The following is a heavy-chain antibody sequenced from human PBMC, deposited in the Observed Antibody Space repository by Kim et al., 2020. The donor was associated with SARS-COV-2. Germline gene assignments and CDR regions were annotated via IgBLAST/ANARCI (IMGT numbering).Heavy chain of an antibody. J-gene: IGHJ4*02. D-gene: IGHD2-2*03. CDR1: GYTFTSYA. V-gene: IGHV7-4-1*02. Sequence: ASVKVSCKASGYTFTSYAMNWVRQAPGQGLEWMGWINTNTGNPTYAQGFTGRFVFSLDTSVSTAYLQISSLKAEDTAVYYCARDRSPNGYCSSTSCYRGTDDWGQGTLVTVSS. CDR3: ARDRSPNGYCSSTSCYRGTDD. CDR2: INTNTGNP.